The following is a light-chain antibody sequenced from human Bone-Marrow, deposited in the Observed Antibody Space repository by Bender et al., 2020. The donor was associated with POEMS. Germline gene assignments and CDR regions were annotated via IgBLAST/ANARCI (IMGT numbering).Light chain of an antibody. Sequence: SYELTQPPSVSVSPGQTARITCSGDALPKQYAYWYQQKPGQAPVLVIYKDSERPSGIPERFSGSSSGTTVTLTISGVQAEDEADYYCQSADSSGDSWVFGGGTKVTV. CDR2: KDS. J-gene: IGLJ3*02. V-gene: IGLV3-25*03. CDR3: QSADSSGDSWV. CDR1: ALPKQY.